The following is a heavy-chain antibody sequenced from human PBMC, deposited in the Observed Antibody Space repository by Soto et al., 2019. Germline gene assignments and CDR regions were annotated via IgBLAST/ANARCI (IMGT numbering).Heavy chain of an antibody. J-gene: IGHJ5*02. D-gene: IGHD6-13*01. CDR1: GYTFTSYG. CDR3: ARDRGSSWYWYNWFDP. Sequence: GASVKVSCKASGYTFTSYGISWVRQAPGQGLEWMGWISAYNGNTNYAQKLQGRVTMTTDTSTSTAYMELRSLRSDDTAVYYCARDRGSSWYWYNWFDPCGQGTLVTVSS. CDR2: ISAYNGNT. V-gene: IGHV1-18*01.